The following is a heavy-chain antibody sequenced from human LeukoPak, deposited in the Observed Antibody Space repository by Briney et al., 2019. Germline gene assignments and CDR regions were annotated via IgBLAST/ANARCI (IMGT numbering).Heavy chain of an antibody. J-gene: IGHJ4*02. D-gene: IGHD3-9*01. CDR1: GGSISSSNW. CDR2: IYHSGST. V-gene: IGHV4-4*02. Sequence: SGTLSLTCAVSGGSISSSNWWSWVRQPPGKGLEWIGEIYHSGSTNYNPSLKSRVTISVDKSKNQFSLKLSSVTAADTAVYYCASRHYDILTGYPSLLFDFWGQGGLVTVSS. CDR3: ASRHYDILTGYPSLLFDF.